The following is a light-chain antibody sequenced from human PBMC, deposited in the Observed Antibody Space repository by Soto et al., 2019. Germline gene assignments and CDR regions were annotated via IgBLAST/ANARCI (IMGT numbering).Light chain of an antibody. CDR1: QSVTRY. CDR2: DAS. Sequence: EIVLTQSPATLSLSPGGRATLSCRASQSVTRYLAWYQQKPGRAPRLLIYDASNRATGIPARFSGSGSGTDFTLTISSLEPEDFAVYYCQQRAKWPLTFCQGTRLEIK. V-gene: IGKV3-11*01. CDR3: QQRAKWPLT. J-gene: IGKJ5*01.